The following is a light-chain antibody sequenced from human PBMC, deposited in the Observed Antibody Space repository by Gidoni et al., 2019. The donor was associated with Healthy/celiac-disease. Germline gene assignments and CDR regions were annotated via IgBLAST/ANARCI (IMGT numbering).Light chain of an antibody. CDR3: QQSYSV. CDR2: AAS. Sequence: GDRVTITCRASQSISSYLNWYQQKPGKAPKLLIYAASSLQSGVPSRFSGSGSGTDFTLTISSLQPEDFATYYCQQSYSVFGPXTKVDIK. CDR1: QSISSY. J-gene: IGKJ3*01. V-gene: IGKV1-39*01.